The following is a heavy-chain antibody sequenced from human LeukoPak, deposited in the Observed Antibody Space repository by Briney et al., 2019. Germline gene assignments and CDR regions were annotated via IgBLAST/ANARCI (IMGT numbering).Heavy chain of an antibody. CDR2: ISAYSGDT. D-gene: IGHD2-2*01. Sequence: ASVKVSCKASGYTFSSYGISWVRQAPGQGLEWVGWISAYSGDTIYAQKLQGRVTMTTDTSTSTAYMELRGLISDDTAVYYCARDFTPYCSSTSCSWFDPWGQGTLVTVSS. J-gene: IGHJ5*02. V-gene: IGHV1-18*01. CDR3: ARDFTPYCSSTSCSWFDP. CDR1: GYTFSSYG.